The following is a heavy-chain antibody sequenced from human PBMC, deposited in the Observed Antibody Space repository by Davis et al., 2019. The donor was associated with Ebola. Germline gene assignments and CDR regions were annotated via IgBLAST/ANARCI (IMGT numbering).Heavy chain of an antibody. CDR2: IYYSGST. D-gene: IGHD3-16*01. V-gene: IGHV4-59*08. Sequence: MPGGSLRLSCTVSGGSISSYYWSWIRQPPGKGLEWIGYIYYSGSTNYNPSLKSRVTISVDTSKNQFSLKLSSVTAADTAVYYCARLPYEGEYYYYGMDVWGQGTTVTVSS. CDR1: GGSISSYY. CDR3: ARLPYEGEYYYYGMDV. J-gene: IGHJ6*02.